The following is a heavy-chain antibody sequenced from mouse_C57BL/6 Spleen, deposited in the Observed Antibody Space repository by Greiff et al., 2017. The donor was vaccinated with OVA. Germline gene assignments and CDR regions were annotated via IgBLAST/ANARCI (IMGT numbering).Heavy chain of an antibody. D-gene: IGHD1-1*01. CDR3: TRENTTVVAPYAMDY. V-gene: IGHV5-9-1*02. J-gene: IGHJ4*01. Sequence: EVKVVESGEGLVKPGGSLKLSCAASGFTFSSYAMSWVRQTPEKRLEWVAYISSGGDYIYYADTVKGRFTISRDNARNTLYLQMSSLKSEDTAMYYCTRENTTVVAPYAMDYWGQGTSVTVSS. CDR1: GFTFSSYA. CDR2: ISSGGDYI.